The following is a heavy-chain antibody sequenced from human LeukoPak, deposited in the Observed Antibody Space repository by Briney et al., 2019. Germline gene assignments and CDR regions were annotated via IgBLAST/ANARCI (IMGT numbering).Heavy chain of an antibody. CDR2: ISGSGGST. V-gene: IGHV3-23*01. CDR1: GFTFSSYA. Sequence: PGGSLRLSCAASGFTFSSYAMSWVRQAPGKGLEWVSAISGSGGSTYYADSVKGRFTISRDNSKNTLYLQMNSLRAEDTAVYYCAKDHRGGLVSHPTINWFDPWGQGTLVTVSS. J-gene: IGHJ5*02. CDR3: AKDHRGGLVSHPTINWFDP. D-gene: IGHD5/OR15-5a*01.